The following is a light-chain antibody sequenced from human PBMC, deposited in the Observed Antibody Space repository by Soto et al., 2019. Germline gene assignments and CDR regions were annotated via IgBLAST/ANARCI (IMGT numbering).Light chain of an antibody. J-gene: IGLJ1*01. CDR3: QSFDSGLTEYV. V-gene: IGLV2-8*01. CDR2: EVN. CDR1: SSDVGGYNY. Sequence: QSALTQPPSASGSPGQSVAISCTGTSSDVGGYNYVSWYQQHPGKAPKLMIYEVNKRPSGVPDRFSGSKSGNTASLTVSGLQAEDEADYYCQSFDSGLTEYVFGTGTKLTVL.